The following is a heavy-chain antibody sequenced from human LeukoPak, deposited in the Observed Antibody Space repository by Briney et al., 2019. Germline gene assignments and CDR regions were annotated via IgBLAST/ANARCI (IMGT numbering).Heavy chain of an antibody. V-gene: IGHV3-23*01. J-gene: IGHJ6*03. D-gene: IGHD3-16*01. CDR3: AKGGDPYYYYYYMDV. CDR2: ISGSGGST. CDR1: GFTFSSYA. Sequence: GGSLRLSCAASGFTFSSYAMSWVRQAPGKGLEGVSAISGSGGSTYYADSVKGRFTISRDNSKNTLYLQMNSLRAEDTAVYYCAKGGDPYYYYYYMDVWGKGTTVTVSS.